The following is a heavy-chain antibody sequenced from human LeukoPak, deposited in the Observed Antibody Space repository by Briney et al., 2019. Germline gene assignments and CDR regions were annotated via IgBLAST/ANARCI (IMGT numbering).Heavy chain of an antibody. CDR1: GFTVSSNY. CDR3: ARDGTGTTLNYYYGMDV. D-gene: IGHD1-7*01. CDR2: IYSGGST. V-gene: IGHV3-66*01. J-gene: IGHJ6*02. Sequence: GGSLRLSCAASGFTVSSNYMSWVRQAPGKGLEWVSVIYSGGSTYYADSVKGRFTISRDNSKNTLYLQMNSLRAEDTAVYYCARDGTGTTLNYYYGMDVWGQGTTVTVSS.